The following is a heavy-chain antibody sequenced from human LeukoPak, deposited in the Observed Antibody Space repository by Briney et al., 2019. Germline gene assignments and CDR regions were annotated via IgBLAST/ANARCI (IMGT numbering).Heavy chain of an antibody. J-gene: IGHJ4*02. CDR3: AREMATIGVDFDY. CDR1: GFTFSSYG. CDR2: ISGSGGST. Sequence: GGSLRLSCAASGFTFSSYGMSWVRQAPGRGLEWASAISGSGGSTYYADSVKGRFTISRDNAKNTLYLQMNSLRAEDTAVYYCAREMATIGVDFDYWGQGTLVTVSS. V-gene: IGHV3-23*01. D-gene: IGHD5-24*01.